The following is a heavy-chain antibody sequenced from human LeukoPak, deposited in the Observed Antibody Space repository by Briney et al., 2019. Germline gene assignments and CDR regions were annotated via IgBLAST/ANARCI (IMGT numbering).Heavy chain of an antibody. D-gene: IGHD4-23*01. CDR1: GFIFSSYS. V-gene: IGHV3-21*01. J-gene: IGHJ4*02. Sequence: GGSLRLSCAASGFIFSSYSMNWVRQAPGRGLEWVSSIISNSRYIHYADSVKGRFTISRDNAKNSLYLQMNSLRAEDTAVYYCAREDYGGNYDYWGQGTLVTVSS. CDR3: AREDYGGNYDY. CDR2: IISNSRYI.